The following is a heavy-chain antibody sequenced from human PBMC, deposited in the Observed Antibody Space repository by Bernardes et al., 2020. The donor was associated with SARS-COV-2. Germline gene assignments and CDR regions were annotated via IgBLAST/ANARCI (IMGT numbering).Heavy chain of an antibody. V-gene: IGHV3-21*01. CDR3: ATSPIPLGDFQVRDLKPPDY. CDR2: ISSRSTYM. CDR1: GFSFSTYT. Sequence: GGSLRLSRAASGFSFSTYTMNWVRQAPGKGLEWVSSISSRSTYMFYADSVKGRFTVSRDNAKNSLFLQMNSLRAEDTAIYYCATSPIPLGDFQVRDLKPPDYWGQGTLVAVSS. J-gene: IGHJ4*02. D-gene: IGHD3-10*01.